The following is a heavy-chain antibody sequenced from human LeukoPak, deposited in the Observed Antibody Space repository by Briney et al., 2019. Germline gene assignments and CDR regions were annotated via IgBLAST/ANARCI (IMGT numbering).Heavy chain of an antibody. D-gene: IGHD2-15*01. CDR3: ARVLLHVYGNDVFDI. Sequence: SQTLSLTCTVSGASISSESYPWSWIRQPAEKGLEWIARMYTSGSTNYNPCPKSRVTMSVYMSKNTFSPKLSSVTAADTAVYYCARVLLHVYGNDVFDIWGQGKMVTVSS. CDR1: GASISSESYP. V-gene: IGHV4-61*02. J-gene: IGHJ3*02. CDR2: MYTSGST.